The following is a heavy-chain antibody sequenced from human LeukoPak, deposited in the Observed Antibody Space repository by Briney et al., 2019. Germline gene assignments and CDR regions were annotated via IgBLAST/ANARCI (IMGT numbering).Heavy chain of an antibody. D-gene: IGHD6-13*01. CDR2: INHSGST. CDR1: GGSFSGYY. CDR3: ARVAYSSSWSPFDY. V-gene: IGHV4-34*01. J-gene: IGHJ4*02. Sequence: PSETLSLTCAVYGGSFSGYYWSWIRQPPGKGLEWIGEINHSGSTNYNPSLKSRVTISVDTSKNQFSLKLSSVTAADTAVYYCARVAYSSSWSPFDYWGQGTLATVSS.